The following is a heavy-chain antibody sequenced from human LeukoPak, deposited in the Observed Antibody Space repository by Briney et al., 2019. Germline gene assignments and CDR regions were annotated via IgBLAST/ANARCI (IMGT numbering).Heavy chain of an antibody. V-gene: IGHV3-53*01. J-gene: IGHJ6*02. CDR1: GFTVSSNY. CDR3: AGGDYTKGLDV. D-gene: IGHD4-17*01. CDR2: IYSGGNT. Sequence: GGSLRLSCATSGFTVSSNYMSWVRQAPGKGLERVSAIYSGGNTYYADSVKGRFTISRDNSKNTLYLQMNSLRAEDTAVYYCAGGDYTKGLDVWGQGTTVTVSS.